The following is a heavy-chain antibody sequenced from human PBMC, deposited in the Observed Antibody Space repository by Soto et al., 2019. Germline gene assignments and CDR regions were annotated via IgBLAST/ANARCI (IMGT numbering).Heavy chain of an antibody. CDR1: GFIFSNYA. CDR3: AREKRDFGSGSDPGP. J-gene: IGHJ4*02. CDR2: IWCDGSDK. Sequence: QVQLVESGGGVVQPGRSLRLSCAASGFIFSNYAMHWIRQAPGKGLEWVAVIWCDGSDKYYADSVKGRFTISRDNSKSTLYLQMSSLRAEDTAVYYCAREKRDFGSGSDPGPWGQGTLVTVSS. V-gene: IGHV3-33*01. D-gene: IGHD3-10*01.